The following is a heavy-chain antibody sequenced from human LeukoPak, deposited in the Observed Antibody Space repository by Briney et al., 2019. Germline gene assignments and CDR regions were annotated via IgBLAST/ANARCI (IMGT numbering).Heavy chain of an antibody. CDR1: GFTFSSYG. J-gene: IGHJ4*02. Sequence: PGRSLRLSCAASGFTFSSYGMHWVRQAPGKGLEWVAVISYDGSNKYYADSVKGRFTISRDNSKNTLYLQMNSLRAEDTAVYYCAKDSNIVATGAPLDYWGQGTLVTVSS. V-gene: IGHV3-30*18. CDR2: ISYDGSNK. D-gene: IGHD5-12*01. CDR3: AKDSNIVATGAPLDY.